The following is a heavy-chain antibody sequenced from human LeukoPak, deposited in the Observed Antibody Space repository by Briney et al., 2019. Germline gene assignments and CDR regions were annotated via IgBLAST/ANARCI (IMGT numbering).Heavy chain of an antibody. Sequence: SETLSLTCTVSGGSISSGGSYWSWIRQHPGTGLEWIGYIHYSGSTYYNPSLKSRVTISVDTSKNQFSLKLSSVTAADTAVYYCVRGTTYGWFDPWGQGTLVTVSS. CDR1: GGSISSGGSY. V-gene: IGHV4-31*03. D-gene: IGHD4-11*01. CDR3: VRGTTYGWFDP. J-gene: IGHJ5*02. CDR2: IHYSGST.